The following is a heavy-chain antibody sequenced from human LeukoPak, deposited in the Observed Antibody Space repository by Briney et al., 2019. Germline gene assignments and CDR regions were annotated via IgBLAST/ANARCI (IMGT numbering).Heavy chain of an antibody. V-gene: IGHV3-23*01. D-gene: IGHD3-3*01. Sequence: PGGSLRLSCAASGFTFSSYSMNWVRQAPGKGLEWVSAISGSGGSTYYADSVKGRFTISRDNSKNSLYLQMNSLRAEDTAVYYCAREALWSGYYMDYWGQGTLVTVSS. CDR3: AREALWSGYYMDY. CDR1: GFTFSSYS. J-gene: IGHJ4*02. CDR2: ISGSGGST.